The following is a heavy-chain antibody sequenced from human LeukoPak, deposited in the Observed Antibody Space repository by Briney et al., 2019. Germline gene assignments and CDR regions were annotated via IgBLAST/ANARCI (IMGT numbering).Heavy chain of an antibody. CDR1: GFTFSSYS. D-gene: IGHD6-19*01. CDR3: ARDLHPSGWSDFDY. J-gene: IGHJ4*02. Sequence: GGSLRLSCAASGFTFSSYSMNWVRQAPGKGLEWVSAISGSGGSTYYADSVKGRFTISRDNSKNTLYLQMNSLRVEDTAVYYCARDLHPSGWSDFDYWGQGTLVTVSS. CDR2: ISGSGGST. V-gene: IGHV3-23*01.